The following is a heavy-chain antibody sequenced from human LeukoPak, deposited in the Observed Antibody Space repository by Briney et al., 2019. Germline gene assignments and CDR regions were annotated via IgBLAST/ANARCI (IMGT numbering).Heavy chain of an antibody. CDR1: GGTFSSYT. CDR3: AIGENFDWLLSY. V-gene: IGHV1-69*02. CDR2: IIPILGIA. D-gene: IGHD3-9*01. J-gene: IGHJ4*02. Sequence: SVKASCKASGGTFSSYTISWVRQAPGQGLEWMGRIIPILGIANYAQKFQGRVTITADKSTSTAYMELSSLRSEDTAAYYCAIGENFDWLLSYWGQGTLVTVSS.